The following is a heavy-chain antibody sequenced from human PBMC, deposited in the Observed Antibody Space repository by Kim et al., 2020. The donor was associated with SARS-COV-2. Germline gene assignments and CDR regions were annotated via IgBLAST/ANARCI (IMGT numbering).Heavy chain of an antibody. CDR3: ARAEGVSLTYFGFDP. CDR2: IYNSGST. Sequence: SETLSLTCTVSGVSISSGGYNWSWIRQRPGKGLEWIGYIYNSGSTYYNPSLKSRLTISADTSKNQFSLNLRSVTAADTAVYYCARAEGVSLTYFGFDPWGPGTLVTVSS. J-gene: IGHJ5*02. D-gene: IGHD2-21*01. V-gene: IGHV4-31*03. CDR1: GVSISSGGYN.